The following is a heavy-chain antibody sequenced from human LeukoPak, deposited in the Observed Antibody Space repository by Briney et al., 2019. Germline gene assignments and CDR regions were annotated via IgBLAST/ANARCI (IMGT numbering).Heavy chain of an antibody. CDR1: GFTFSSYE. CDR3: AREKHDSSGSDAFDI. J-gene: IGHJ3*02. V-gene: IGHV3-48*03. Sequence: DPGGSLRLSCAASGFTFSSYEMNWVRQAPGKGLEWVSYISSSGSTIYYADSVKGRFTISRDNAKNSLYLQMNSLRAEDTAVYYCAREKHDSSGSDAFDIWGQGTMVTVSS. CDR2: ISSSGSTI. D-gene: IGHD3-22*01.